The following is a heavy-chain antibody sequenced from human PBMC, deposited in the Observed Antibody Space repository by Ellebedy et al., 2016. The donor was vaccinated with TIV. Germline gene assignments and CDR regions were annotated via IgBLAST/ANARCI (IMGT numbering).Heavy chain of an antibody. V-gene: IGHV3-7*03. CDR1: GFTFSSYW. J-gene: IGHJ4*02. Sequence: GESLKISCAASGFTFSSYWMSWVRQAPGKGLEWVANIKPDGSDKYYVDSMKGRFTISRDNAKNSLYLQMNSLRAEDTAFYYCARFASRNFDCWGQGTLVTVSS. CDR2: IKPDGSDK. CDR3: ARFASRNFDC.